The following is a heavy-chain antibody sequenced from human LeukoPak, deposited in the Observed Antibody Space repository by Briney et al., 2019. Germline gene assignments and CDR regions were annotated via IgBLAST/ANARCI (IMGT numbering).Heavy chain of an antibody. CDR3: TRRRGGTSSRDY. V-gene: IGHV4-59*08. CDR2: IYYSGST. Sequence: SSETLSLTCAVSGGSISSYYWSWIRQPPGKGLEWIGYIYYSGSTNYNPSLKSRVTISVDTSKNQFSLKLSSVTAADTSMYYCTRRRGGTSSRDYWGQGTLVTVSS. CDR1: GGSISSYY. J-gene: IGHJ4*02. D-gene: IGHD6-13*01.